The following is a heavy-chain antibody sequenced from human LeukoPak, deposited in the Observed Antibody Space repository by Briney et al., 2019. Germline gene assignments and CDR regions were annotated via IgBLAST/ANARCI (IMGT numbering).Heavy chain of an antibody. J-gene: IGHJ4*02. D-gene: IGHD4-17*01. Sequence: ETLSLTCTVSGGSISSYYWSWIRQPPGKGLEWIGYIYYSGSTNYNPSLKSRVTISVDTSKNQFSLKLSSVTAADTAVYYCARGYGDFRVEGRYFHSWGQGTLVTVSS. V-gene: IGHV4-59*08. CDR2: IYYSGST. CDR3: ARGYGDFRVEGRYFHS. CDR1: GGSISSYY.